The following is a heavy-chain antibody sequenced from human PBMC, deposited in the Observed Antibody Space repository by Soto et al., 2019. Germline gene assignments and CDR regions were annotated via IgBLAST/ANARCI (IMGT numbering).Heavy chain of an antibody. CDR3: ARTLGQLRFLEWLHFDY. Sequence: GASVKVSCKASGYTFTSYGISWVRQAPGQGLEWMGWISAYNGNTNYAQKLQGRVTMTTDTSTSTAYMELRSLRSDDTAVYYCARTLGQLRFLEWLHFDYWGKGTLVTVSS. CDR2: ISAYNGNT. CDR1: GYTFTSYG. V-gene: IGHV1-18*01. D-gene: IGHD3-3*01. J-gene: IGHJ4*02.